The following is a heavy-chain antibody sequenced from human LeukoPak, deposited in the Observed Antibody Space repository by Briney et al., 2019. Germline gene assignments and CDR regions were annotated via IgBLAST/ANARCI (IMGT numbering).Heavy chain of an antibody. CDR1: GGTFSSYA. Sequence: SVKVSCKASGGTFSSYAISWVRQAPGQGLEWMGGIIPIFGTANYAQKFQGRVTITTDESTSTAYMELSSLRSEDTAVYYCARDHDGAARRFDYWGQGTLVTVSS. D-gene: IGHD6-6*01. V-gene: IGHV1-69*05. J-gene: IGHJ4*02. CDR2: IIPIFGTA. CDR3: ARDHDGAARRFDY.